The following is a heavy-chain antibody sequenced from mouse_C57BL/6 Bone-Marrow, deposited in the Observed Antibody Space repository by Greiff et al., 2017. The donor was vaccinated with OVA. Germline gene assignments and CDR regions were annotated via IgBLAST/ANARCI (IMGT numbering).Heavy chain of an antibody. CDR2: ISSGSSTI. J-gene: IGHJ2*01. Sequence: EVKLVESGGGLVKPGGSLKLSCAASGFTFSDYGMHWVRQAPEKGLEWVAYISSGSSTIYYADTVKGRFTISRDNAKNNLFLQMTSLRSEDTAMYYCARRVGFDYWGQGTTLTVSS. D-gene: IGHD1-3*01. CDR1: GFTFSDYG. V-gene: IGHV5-17*01. CDR3: ARRVGFDY.